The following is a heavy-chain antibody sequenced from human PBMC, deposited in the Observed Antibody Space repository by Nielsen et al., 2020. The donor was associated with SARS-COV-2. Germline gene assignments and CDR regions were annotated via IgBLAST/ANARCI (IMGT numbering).Heavy chain of an antibody. V-gene: IGHV4-34*01. CDR2: INHSGST. Sequence: TLSLTCTVSGGSLSGYFRSWIRQSPGKGLEWIGEINHSGSTNYNPSLRSRVTISIDTSKNQFSLNLRSVTAADKGVYYCARHYPDYDILTGPNDYWGQGTLVTVSS. D-gene: IGHD3-9*01. J-gene: IGHJ4*02. CDR1: GGSLSGYF. CDR3: ARHYPDYDILTGPNDY.